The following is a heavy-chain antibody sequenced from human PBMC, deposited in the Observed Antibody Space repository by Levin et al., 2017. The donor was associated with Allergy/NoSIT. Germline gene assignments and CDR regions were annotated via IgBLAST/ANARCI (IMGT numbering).Heavy chain of an antibody. D-gene: IGHD1-26*01. CDR3: VRSNSGSYGGSGPPPPVLEFDF. J-gene: IGHJ4*02. CDR1: GFSLTTTGMR. CDR2: IDWDDDE. V-gene: IGHV2-70*17. Sequence: RESGPTLVKPTQTLKLTCSFSGFSLTTTGMRVNWIRQPPGKALEWLARIDWDDDEFYSTSLKTRLTISKDTSKNQVVLTMSNMSPLDTATYYCVRSNSGSYGGSGPPPPVLEFDFWGQGVLVTVSS.